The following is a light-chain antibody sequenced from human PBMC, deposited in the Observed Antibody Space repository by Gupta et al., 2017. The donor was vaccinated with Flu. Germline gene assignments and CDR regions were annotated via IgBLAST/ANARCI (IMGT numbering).Light chain of an antibody. Sequence: GQTDSITCHGDKLRRFYALWYQQKPGQSPVLVIYEEKRRPSGIPERFSGSTSGNTATWTISGAQAEDEADDDCNARDSSSTDWVFGGGTKLTVL. CDR3: NARDSSSTDWV. V-gene: IGLV3-19*01. J-gene: IGLJ2*01. CDR2: EEK. CDR1: KLRRFY.